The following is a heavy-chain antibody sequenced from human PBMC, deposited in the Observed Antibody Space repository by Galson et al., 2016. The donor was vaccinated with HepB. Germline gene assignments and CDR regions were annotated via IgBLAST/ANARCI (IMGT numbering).Heavy chain of an antibody. V-gene: IGHV3-48*02. Sequence: SLRLSCAGSGFKFSSYSMNWVRQAPGKGLEWLSYINSGSTSIYYADSVKGRFTVSRDNAKNSVYLQLNSLRDEDTALYYCARSSYYFDSWGQGTLSPSPQ. CDR2: INSGSTSI. J-gene: IGHJ4*02. CDR1: GFKFSSYS. CDR3: ARSSYYFDS.